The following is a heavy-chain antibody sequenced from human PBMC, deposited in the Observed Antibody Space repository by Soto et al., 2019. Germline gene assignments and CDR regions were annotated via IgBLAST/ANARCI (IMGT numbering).Heavy chain of an antibody. J-gene: IGHJ5*02. Sequence: EVQLVESGGGLVQPGGSLRLSCAASGFTFSSYWMHWVRQAPGKGLEWVLRIDYDGGTTNYADSVKGRFTISRDNAKNALYLQMSSLTAEDTAVYYCARVARGAWGVFDPWGQGTLVTVSP. CDR2: IDYDGGTT. CDR3: ARVARGAWGVFDP. D-gene: IGHD3-16*01. V-gene: IGHV3-74*01. CDR1: GFTFSSYW.